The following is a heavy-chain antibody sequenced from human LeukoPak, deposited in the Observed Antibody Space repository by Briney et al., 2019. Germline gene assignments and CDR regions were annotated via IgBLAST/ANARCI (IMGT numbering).Heavy chain of an antibody. CDR2: IKHDGST. CDR1: GGSFSGYF. Sequence: TSETLSLTCAVYGGSFSGYFWSWLRQSPGKGLEWIGEIKHDGSTTYNPSLESRVTMSLDTSTNPISLEMTSVTAADTAIYYCARHTWQWLPFADWGQGTQVTVSS. CDR3: ARHTWQWLPFAD. D-gene: IGHD5-12*01. J-gene: IGHJ4*02. V-gene: IGHV4-34*01.